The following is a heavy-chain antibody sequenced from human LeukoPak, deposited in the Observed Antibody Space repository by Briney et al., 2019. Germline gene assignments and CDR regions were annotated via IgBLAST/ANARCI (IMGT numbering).Heavy chain of an antibody. V-gene: IGHV4-39*01. CDR1: GGSFTGTPHY. Sequence: SETLSLTCSVSGGSFTGTPHYWAWIRQPPGKRLEWIGSVYYSGSTSYSPSLKSRVTISVDRSKNQFSLRLTSVTGADTAVYYCARNVSSGYFDYWGQGTLVTVSS. CDR2: VYYSGST. D-gene: IGHD3-10*02. J-gene: IGHJ4*02. CDR3: ARNVSSGYFDY.